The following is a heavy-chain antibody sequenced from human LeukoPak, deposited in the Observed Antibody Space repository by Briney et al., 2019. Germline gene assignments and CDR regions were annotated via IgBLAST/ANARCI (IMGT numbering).Heavy chain of an antibody. Sequence: GESLKISCKGSGYSFPNYWIGWVRQMPGRGPEWMGIIYPGDSDTRYSPSFQGQVTISAAKSISTAYLQWSSLKASDTAMYYCARREMSTKAFDVWGQGTMVTVSS. V-gene: IGHV5-51*01. CDR3: ARREMSTKAFDV. CDR1: GYSFPNYW. D-gene: IGHD5-24*01. CDR2: IYPGDSDT. J-gene: IGHJ3*01.